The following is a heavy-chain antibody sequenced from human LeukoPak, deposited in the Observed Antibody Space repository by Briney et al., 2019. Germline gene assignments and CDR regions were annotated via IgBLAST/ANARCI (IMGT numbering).Heavy chain of an antibody. V-gene: IGHV4-4*07. Sequence: SETLSLTCTVSGGSISSYYWSWIRQPAGKGLEWIGRIYTSGSTNYNPSLKSRVTMSVDTSKNQFSLKLSSVTAADTAVYYCARDGYYYDSSGYYEKMYYFDYWGRGTLVTVSS. CDR1: GGSISSYY. D-gene: IGHD3-22*01. CDR2: IYTSGST. J-gene: IGHJ4*02. CDR3: ARDGYYYDSSGYYEKMYYFDY.